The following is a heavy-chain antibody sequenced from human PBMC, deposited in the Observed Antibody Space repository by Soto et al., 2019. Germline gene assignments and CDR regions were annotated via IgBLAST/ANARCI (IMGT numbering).Heavy chain of an antibody. CDR3: ATSYGSGYRAFDY. D-gene: IGHD3-10*01. CDR2: VNPILSLS. J-gene: IGHJ4*02. V-gene: IGHV1-69*02. CDR1: GDTFSFYS. Sequence: QVQLVQSGAEVKRPGSSVKVSCKASGDTFSFYSINWVRQAPGLGLEWMGRVNPILSLSNYAQRFQGRVTMTADKTTSTAYLVPSSLTSADTAIFYCATSYGSGYRAFDYWGQGAQVIVSS.